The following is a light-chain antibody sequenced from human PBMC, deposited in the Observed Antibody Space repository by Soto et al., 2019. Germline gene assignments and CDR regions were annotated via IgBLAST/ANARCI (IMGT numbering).Light chain of an antibody. Sequence: EIVLTQSPATLSLSPGERATLSCRASQSVSRSLAWYQQKPGQTPRLLIYDASNRATGIPARFGGSGSGTDFTLTISSLEPEDFAVYYCQQRSNWPLLFTFGPGTKVHIK. CDR3: QQRSNWPLLFT. J-gene: IGKJ3*01. CDR1: QSVSRS. CDR2: DAS. V-gene: IGKV3-11*01.